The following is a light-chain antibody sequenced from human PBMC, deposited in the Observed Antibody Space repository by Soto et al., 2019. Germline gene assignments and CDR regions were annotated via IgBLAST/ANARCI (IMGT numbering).Light chain of an antibody. Sequence: EIVLTQSPATLSLSPGERATLSCRASQSVSSYLAWYQQKPGQAPRLLIYDASNRATGIPVRFSGSGSGTDFTLTISSLEPEDLAVYYCQQRSNWPITFGQGTRLE. J-gene: IGKJ5*01. V-gene: IGKV3-11*01. CDR1: QSVSSY. CDR2: DAS. CDR3: QQRSNWPIT.